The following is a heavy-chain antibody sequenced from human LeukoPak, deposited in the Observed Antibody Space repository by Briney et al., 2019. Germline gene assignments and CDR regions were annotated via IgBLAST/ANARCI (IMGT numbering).Heavy chain of an antibody. J-gene: IGHJ3*02. CDR3: ARDELGLLSNGRGAFDI. V-gene: IGHV4-34*01. CDR2: INHSGST. D-gene: IGHD3-10*01. CDR1: GFIFSTYE. Sequence: GSLRLSCAASGFIFSTYEMNWIRQPPGKGLEWIGEINHSGSTNYNPSLKSRVTISVDTSKNQFSLKLSSVTAADTAVYYCARDELGLLSNGRGAFDIWGQGTMVTVSS.